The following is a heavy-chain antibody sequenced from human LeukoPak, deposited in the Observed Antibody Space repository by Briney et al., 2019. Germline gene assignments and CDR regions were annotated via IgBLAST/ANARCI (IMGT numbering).Heavy chain of an antibody. CDR3: ARGGIAAGQGVY. CDR2: INPSGGST. CDR1: GYTFTSYD. Sequence: ASVKVSCKASGYTFTSYDINWVRQAPGQGLEWMGIINPSGGSTSYAQKFQGRVTMTRDTSTSTVYMELSGLRSEDTAVYYCARGGIAAGQGVYWGQGTLVTVSS. V-gene: IGHV1-46*01. D-gene: IGHD6-13*01. J-gene: IGHJ4*02.